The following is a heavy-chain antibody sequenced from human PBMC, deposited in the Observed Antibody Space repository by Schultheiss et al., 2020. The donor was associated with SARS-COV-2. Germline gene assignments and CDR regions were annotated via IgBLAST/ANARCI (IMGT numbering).Heavy chain of an antibody. CDR3: ARSSFGDYFDY. CDR2: IYHSGST. Sequence: SETLSLICSVSGGSISSRSYYWGWIRQPPGKGLEWIGSIYHSGSTNYNPSLKSRVTISVDTSKNQFSLKLSSVTAADTAVYYCARSSFGDYFDYWGQGTLVTVSS. CDR1: GGSISSRSYY. V-gene: IGHV4-39*07. D-gene: IGHD2-15*01. J-gene: IGHJ4*02.